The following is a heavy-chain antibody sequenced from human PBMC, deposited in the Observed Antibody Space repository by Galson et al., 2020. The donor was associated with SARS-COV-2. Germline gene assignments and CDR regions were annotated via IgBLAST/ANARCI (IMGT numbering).Heavy chain of an antibody. V-gene: IGHV3-30*04. J-gene: IGHJ4*02. D-gene: IGHD3-9*01. CDR3: ARIMYYDIHN. Sequence: SLKISCAASGFTFSSYAMHWVRQAPGKGLEWVAVISYDGSNNYYADSVKGRFPISRDNSKNTLYLQMNSLRAEDTAVYYCARIMYYDIHNWGQGTLVTVSS. CDR1: GFTFSSYA. CDR2: ISYDGSNN.